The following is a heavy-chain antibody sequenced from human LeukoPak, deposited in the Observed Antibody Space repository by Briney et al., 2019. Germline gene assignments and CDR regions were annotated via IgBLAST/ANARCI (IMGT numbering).Heavy chain of an antibody. Sequence: ASVKVSCKASGYTFTSYVINWVRQATGQGLEWMGWMNPNSGNTGYAQKFQGRVTMTRNTSISTAYMELSSLRSEDTAVYYCARGRPGSGSYAIDYWGQGTLVTVSS. CDR1: GYTFTSYV. D-gene: IGHD3-10*01. CDR3: ARGRPGSGSYAIDY. J-gene: IGHJ4*02. V-gene: IGHV1-8*01. CDR2: MNPNSGNT.